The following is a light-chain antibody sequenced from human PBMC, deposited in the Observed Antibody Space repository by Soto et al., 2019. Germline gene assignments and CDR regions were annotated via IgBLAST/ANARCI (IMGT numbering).Light chain of an antibody. CDR1: QDIRSS. CDR2: GAS. CDR3: QQYNNWPPSIT. V-gene: IGKV3-15*01. Sequence: EIVMTQSPATLSLSPGERATLSCRASQDIRSSLALDQQKPGQAPRLLIYGASTRATGIPARFSGSGSGTEFTLTISGLQSEDFAVYYCQQYNNWPPSITFGQGTRLEIK. J-gene: IGKJ5*01.